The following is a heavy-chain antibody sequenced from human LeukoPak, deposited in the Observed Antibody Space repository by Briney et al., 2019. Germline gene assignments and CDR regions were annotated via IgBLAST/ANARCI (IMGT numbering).Heavy chain of an antibody. J-gene: IGHJ4*02. CDR2: ISSSGSTI. CDR1: GFTFSSYE. D-gene: IGHD3-22*01. CDR3: AAGLDYYDSSGFDY. V-gene: IGHV3-48*03. Sequence: GGALRLSCAASGFTFSSYEMNWVRQAPGKGLEWVSYISSSGSTIYYADSVKGRFTISRDNAKNSLYLQMNSLRAEDTAVYYCAAGLDYYDSSGFDYWGQGTLVTVSS.